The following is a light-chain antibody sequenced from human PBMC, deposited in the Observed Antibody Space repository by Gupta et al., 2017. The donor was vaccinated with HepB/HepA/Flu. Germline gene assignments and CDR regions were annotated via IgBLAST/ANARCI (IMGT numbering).Light chain of an antibody. J-gene: IGKJ1*01. V-gene: IGKV4-1*01. CDR1: QTVLYRSDNRDY. Sequence: DIVMTQSPDSLAVSLGERATINCKSSQTVLYRSDNRDYLAWHQQKPGQPPKLLIYWASTRESGVPDRFNGSGSGTDFTLTISSLQAEDVAVYYCQQSYISPWTFGQGTKVEIK. CDR2: WAS. CDR3: QQSYISPWT.